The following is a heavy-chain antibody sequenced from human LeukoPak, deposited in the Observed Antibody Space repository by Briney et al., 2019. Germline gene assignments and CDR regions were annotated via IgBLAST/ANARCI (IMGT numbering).Heavy chain of an antibody. V-gene: IGHV4-38-2*02. CDR1: GYSISSGYY. CDR3: ARDERWLQVYFDY. J-gene: IGHJ4*02. CDR2: IYNSGST. D-gene: IGHD5-24*01. Sequence: SETLSLTCTVSGYSISSGYYWGWIRQAPGKGLEWIGSIYNSGSTYYNPSLKSRVTISVDTSKNQFSLKLSSVTAADTAVYYCARDERWLQVYFDYWGQGTLVTVSS.